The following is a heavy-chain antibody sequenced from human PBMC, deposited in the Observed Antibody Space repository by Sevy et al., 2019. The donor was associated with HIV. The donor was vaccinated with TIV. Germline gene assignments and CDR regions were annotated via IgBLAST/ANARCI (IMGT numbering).Heavy chain of an antibody. Sequence: ASVKVSCKASGYTFTGYYMHWVRRAPGQGLEWMGRINPNSGGTNYAQKFQGRVTMTRDTSISTAYMELSRLRSDDTAVYYCARGRAGTTRDYNFDYWGQGTLVTVSS. CDR3: ARGRAGTTRDYNFDY. CDR2: INPNSGGT. V-gene: IGHV1-2*06. CDR1: GYTFTGYY. J-gene: IGHJ4*02. D-gene: IGHD1-7*01.